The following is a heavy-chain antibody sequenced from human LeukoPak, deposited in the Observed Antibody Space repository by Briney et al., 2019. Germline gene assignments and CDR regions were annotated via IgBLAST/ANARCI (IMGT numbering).Heavy chain of an antibody. V-gene: IGHV3-20*04. D-gene: IGHD5-18*01. CDR2: INWNGGST. CDR1: GFTFDDYG. CDR3: ARTPILYSYGYNYFDY. Sequence: TGGSLRLSCAASGFTFDDYGMSWGRHAPGKGLEGVSGINWNGGSTVYAESVKGRFTISRDNAKSSLYLQMNSLRADDTALYYCARTPILYSYGYNYFDYWGQGTLVTVSS. J-gene: IGHJ4*02.